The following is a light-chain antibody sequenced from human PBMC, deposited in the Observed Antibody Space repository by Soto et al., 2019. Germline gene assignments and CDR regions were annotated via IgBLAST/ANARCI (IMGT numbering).Light chain of an antibody. CDR3: QQYGSSLWT. Sequence: EIVWTQSPGTLSLSPGERATLACRASQSVSSSYLAWYQQKPGQDPRLLIYGASSRATGIPDRFSGSGYGTDFTLTISSVEPEAFSVYYCQQYGSSLWTFGQGTKVEIK. CDR1: QSVSSSY. V-gene: IGKV3-20*01. J-gene: IGKJ1*01. CDR2: GAS.